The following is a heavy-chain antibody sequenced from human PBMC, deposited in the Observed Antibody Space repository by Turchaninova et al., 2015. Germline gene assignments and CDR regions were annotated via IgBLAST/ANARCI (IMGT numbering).Heavy chain of an antibody. D-gene: IGHD7-27*01. V-gene: IGHV4-38-2*01. CDR3: ARLSGDLDGTDY. J-gene: IGHJ4*02. CDR2: MYHRGST. Sequence: QVQLQESGPGLVMPSETLSLPRALSGYPISTGYYWGWLRQPPGKGLEWLGCMYHRGSTYYNPSFKSRATISADTYKSQFSLRLSSVTATDTAVYYCARLSGDLDGTDYWDQGTLVTVSS. CDR1: GYPISTGYY.